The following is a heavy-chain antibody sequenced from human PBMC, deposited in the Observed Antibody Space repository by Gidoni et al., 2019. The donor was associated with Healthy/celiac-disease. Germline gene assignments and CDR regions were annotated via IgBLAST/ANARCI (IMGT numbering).Heavy chain of an antibody. D-gene: IGHD1-20*01. J-gene: IGHJ4*02. CDR1: GYSFTSYW. V-gene: IGHV5-51*01. CDR3: ARRFSVRYSSVATRNYYFDY. Sequence: PGESLKISCKGSGYSFTSYWIGWVRQMPEKGREWMGIIYPGDSDTRYSPSLQGQVTIAADKSISPAYLQWRSMKASDTAMYYCARRFSVRYSSVATRNYYFDYWGQGTLVTVSS. CDR2: IYPGDSDT.